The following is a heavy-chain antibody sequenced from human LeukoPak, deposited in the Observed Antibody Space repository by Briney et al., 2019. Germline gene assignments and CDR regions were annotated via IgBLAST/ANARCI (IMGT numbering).Heavy chain of an antibody. D-gene: IGHD6-13*01. V-gene: IGHV5-10-1*01. CDR1: GYSFSSYW. Sequence: GESLKISCKGSGYSFSSYWITWERQMPGKGLEWMGRIDPSDSYTNYSPSFQGRVTISADKSISTAYLQWSSLKASDTAVYYCARHVPYTSSWYFDYWGQGTLVTVSS. J-gene: IGHJ4*02. CDR2: IDPSDSYT. CDR3: ARHVPYTSSWYFDY.